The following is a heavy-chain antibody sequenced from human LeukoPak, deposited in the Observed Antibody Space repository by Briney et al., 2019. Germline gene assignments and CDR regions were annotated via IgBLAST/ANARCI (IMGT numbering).Heavy chain of an antibody. Sequence: GGSLRLSCAASGFTFSSYGMHWVRQAPGKGLEWVAFIRYDGSNKYYADSVKGRFTISRDNSKNTLYLEMNSLRAEDTAVYYCAKGGSGSWFFGYWGQGTLVTVSS. CDR1: GFTFSSYG. D-gene: IGHD1-26*01. V-gene: IGHV3-30*02. CDR2: IRYDGSNK. CDR3: AKGGSGSWFFGY. J-gene: IGHJ4*02.